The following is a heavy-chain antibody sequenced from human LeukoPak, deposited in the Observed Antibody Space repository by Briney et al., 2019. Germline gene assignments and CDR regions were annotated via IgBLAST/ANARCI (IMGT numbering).Heavy chain of an antibody. CDR2: INPNSGGT. Sequence: ASVKVSCKASGYTFTGYYMHWVRQAPGQGLEWMGWINPNSGGTNCAQKFQGRVTMTRDTSISTAYMELSRLRSDDTAVYYCARDDGGYDYVWGSYRYIFDYWGQGTLVTVSS. D-gene: IGHD3-16*02. J-gene: IGHJ4*02. V-gene: IGHV1-2*02. CDR3: ARDDGGYDYVWGSYRYIFDY. CDR1: GYTFTGYY.